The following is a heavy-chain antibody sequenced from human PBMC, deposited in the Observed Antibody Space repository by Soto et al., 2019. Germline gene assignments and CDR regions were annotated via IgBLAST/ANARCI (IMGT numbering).Heavy chain of an antibody. CDR3: ARGGLNWDFSHKYFDC. Sequence: PSETLSLTCTVSGGSISSGGYYWIWIRHHPGKGLEWIGYIYYSGSTYYNPSLKSRVTKPDTSKNQFSLQLSSVTPEDTAVYYCARGGLNWDFSHKYFDCWGQGTLVTVSS. J-gene: IGHJ4*02. CDR2: IYYSGST. V-gene: IGHV4-31*03. CDR1: GGSISSGGYY. D-gene: IGHD7-27*01.